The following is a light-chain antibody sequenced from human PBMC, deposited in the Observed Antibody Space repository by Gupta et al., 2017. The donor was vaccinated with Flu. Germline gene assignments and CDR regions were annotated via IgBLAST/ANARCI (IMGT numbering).Light chain of an antibody. Sequence: TISGTGTSSDVGTSTFVSWYQQHPGKGRKLMIFEDNQSPSGVSGRFSSSKSGNTASLTISGLQAEDEAEYYCCSDRCTTKFVFGTGTKVTV. CDR2: EDN. CDR1: SSDVGTSTF. J-gene: IGLJ1*01. V-gene: IGLV2-23*01. CDR3: CSDRCTTKFV.